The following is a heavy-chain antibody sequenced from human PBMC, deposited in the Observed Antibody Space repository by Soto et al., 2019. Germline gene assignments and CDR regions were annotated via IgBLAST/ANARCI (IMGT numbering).Heavy chain of an antibody. Sequence: PLEILSLTCTVSGGSISSSIYYWGWIRQPPGKGLEWIGSIYYSGSTYYNPSLKSRVTISVDTSKNQFSLKLSSVTAADTAVYYCARSIRGVVVISNWFDPWGQGTLVTVSS. CDR2: IYYSGST. V-gene: IGHV4-39*01. CDR1: GGSISSSIYY. CDR3: ARSIRGVVVISNWFDP. D-gene: IGHD3-22*01. J-gene: IGHJ5*02.